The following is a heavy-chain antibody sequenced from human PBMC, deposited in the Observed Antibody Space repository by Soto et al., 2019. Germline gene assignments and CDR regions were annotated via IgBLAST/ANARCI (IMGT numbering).Heavy chain of an antibody. Sequence: SETLSLTCAVYGGSFSGYYWSWIRQPPGKGLEWIGEINHSGSTNYNPSLKSRVTISVDTSKNQFSLKLSSVTAADTAVYYCATTYSSWSLGRTXYYYGMDVWGQGTTVTVSS. D-gene: IGHD6-6*01. CDR1: GGSFSGYY. CDR3: ATTYSSWSLGRTXYYYGMDV. CDR2: INHSGST. V-gene: IGHV4-34*01. J-gene: IGHJ6*02.